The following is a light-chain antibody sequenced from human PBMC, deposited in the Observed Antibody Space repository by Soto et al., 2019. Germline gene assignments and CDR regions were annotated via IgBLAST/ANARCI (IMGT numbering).Light chain of an antibody. CDR1: QDIGMW. V-gene: IGKV1D-16*01. CDR2: AAS. J-gene: IGKJ4*01. CDR3: QQYSSYPT. Sequence: DIQMTQSPSSLSASVGDRVIITCRASQDIGMWLAWYQQKPGKAPKSLIYAASSLQSRVPSRFTGSGSGTDFTLTISNLRAEDLATYYCQQYSSYPTFGGGTKVEIK.